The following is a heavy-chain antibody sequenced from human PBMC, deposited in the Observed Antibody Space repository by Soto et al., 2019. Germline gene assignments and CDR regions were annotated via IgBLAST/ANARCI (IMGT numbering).Heavy chain of an antibody. CDR2: IRIEAYGGTT. Sequence: PGGSLRLSCVGSGFIFGDAWMNWVRQAPGKGLEWVGFIRIEAYGGTTEYAASVKGRFTISRDDSKSIADLQMNSLKPEDTAVYYCTKDKYYGSGSYYTADVWGQGTTVTVSS. J-gene: IGHJ6*02. V-gene: IGHV3-49*04. CDR1: GFIFGDAW. D-gene: IGHD3-10*01. CDR3: TKDKYYGSGSYYTADV.